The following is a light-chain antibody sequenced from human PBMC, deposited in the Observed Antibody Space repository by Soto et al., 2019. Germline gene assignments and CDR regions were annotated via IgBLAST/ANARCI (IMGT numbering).Light chain of an antibody. Sequence: DIQTTQSPSSLSASVGDRVTITCRASQSISTYLNWYQQKPGKAPKILTYGASSLQSGVPLRFSGSGSGTDFTLTISNLQPEDFQTYYCQQSYNTPLTFGGGTKVDIK. J-gene: IGKJ4*01. CDR1: QSISTY. V-gene: IGKV1-39*01. CDR3: QQSYNTPLT. CDR2: GAS.